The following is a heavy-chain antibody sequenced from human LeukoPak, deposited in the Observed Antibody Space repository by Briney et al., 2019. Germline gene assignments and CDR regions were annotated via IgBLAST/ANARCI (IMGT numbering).Heavy chain of an antibody. CDR2: INTNTGNP. D-gene: IGHD6-13*01. Sequence: ASVKVSCKASGYTFTSYAMNWVRQAPGQGLEWMGWINTNTGNPTYAQGFTGRFVFSLDTSVSTAYLQISSLKAEDTAVYYCARDSYRDIAAAGTYFDYWGQGTLVTVSS. V-gene: IGHV7-4-1*02. CDR1: GYTFTSYA. CDR3: ARDSYRDIAAAGTYFDY. J-gene: IGHJ4*02.